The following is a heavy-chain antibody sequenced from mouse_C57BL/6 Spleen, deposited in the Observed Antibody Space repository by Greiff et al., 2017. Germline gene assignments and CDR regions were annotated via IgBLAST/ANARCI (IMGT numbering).Heavy chain of an antibody. V-gene: IGHV1-69*01. CDR2: IDPSDSYT. J-gene: IGHJ3*01. CDR3: ASYGRGFAY. Sequence: QVQLKESGAELVMPGASVKLSCKASGYTFTSYWMHWVKQRPGQGLEWIGEIDPSDSYTNYNQKFKGKSTLTVDKSSSTAYMQLSSLTSEDSAVYYCASYGRGFAYWGQGTLVTVSA. D-gene: IGHD2-10*02. CDR1: GYTFTSYW.